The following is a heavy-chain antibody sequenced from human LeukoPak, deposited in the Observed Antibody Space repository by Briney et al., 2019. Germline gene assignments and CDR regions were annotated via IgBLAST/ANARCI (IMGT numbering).Heavy chain of an antibody. Sequence: GRSLRLSYAPSGFTVSSNYMSCVRQAPGRGLEWVSIIYSGKSTYYADSVKGRFSISRDNYKNSLYLQMNSLRAEDTAVYYCARSDCTNGVCPDAFDIWGQGTLVTVSS. CDR3: ARSDCTNGVCPDAFDI. CDR2: IYSGKST. D-gene: IGHD2-8*01. V-gene: IGHV3-66*01. J-gene: IGHJ3*02. CDR1: GFTVSSNY.